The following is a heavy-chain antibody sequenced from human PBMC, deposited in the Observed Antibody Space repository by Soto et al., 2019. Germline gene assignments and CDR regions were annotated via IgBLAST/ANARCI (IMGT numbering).Heavy chain of an antibody. CDR3: ARDYYDSSGTPGGITFDY. Sequence: SVKVSCKASGGTFSSYAISWVRQAPGQGPEWMGGIIPIFGTANYAQKFQGRVTITADESTGTAYMELSSLRSEDTAVYYCARDYYDSSGTPGGITFDYWGQGTLVTVSS. J-gene: IGHJ4*02. CDR2: IIPIFGTA. D-gene: IGHD3-22*01. V-gene: IGHV1-69*13. CDR1: GGTFSSYA.